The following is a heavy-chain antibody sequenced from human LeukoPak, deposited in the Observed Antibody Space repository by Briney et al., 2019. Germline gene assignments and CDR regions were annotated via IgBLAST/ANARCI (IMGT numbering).Heavy chain of an antibody. Sequence: SETLSLTCTVSGGSISSYYWSWIRQPPGKGLEWIGYIYYSGSTYYNPSLKSRVTISVDTSKNQFSLKLSSVTAADTAVYYCARAPQYYGSGSYTDWGQGTLVTVSS. CDR2: IYYSGST. CDR3: ARAPQYYGSGSYTD. J-gene: IGHJ4*02. CDR1: GGSISSYY. D-gene: IGHD3-10*01. V-gene: IGHV4-30-4*01.